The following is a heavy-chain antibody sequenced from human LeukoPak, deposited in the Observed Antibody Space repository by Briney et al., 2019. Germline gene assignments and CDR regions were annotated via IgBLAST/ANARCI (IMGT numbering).Heavy chain of an antibody. CDR1: GGSFSGYY. CDR2: INHSGST. Sequence: PSETLSLTCAAYGGSFSGYYWSWIRQPPGKGLEWIGEINHSGSTNYNPSLKSRVAISVDTSKNQLSLKLNSVTAADTAVYYCARGRPNMDVWGKGTTVTVSS. J-gene: IGHJ6*03. CDR3: ARGRPNMDV. V-gene: IGHV4-34*01.